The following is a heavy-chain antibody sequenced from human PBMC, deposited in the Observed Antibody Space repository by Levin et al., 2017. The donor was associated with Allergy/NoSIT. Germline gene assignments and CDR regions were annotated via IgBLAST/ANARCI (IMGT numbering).Heavy chain of an antibody. J-gene: IGHJ3*02. D-gene: IGHD5-18*01. V-gene: IGHV4-34*01. CDR1: GGSFSGYY. Sequence: SGGSLRLSCAVYGGSFSGYYWSWIRQPPGKGLEWIGEINHSGSTNYNPSLKSRVTISVDTSKNQFSLKLSSVTAADTAVYYCARVEYSLIKSGAFDIWGQGTMVTVSS. CDR2: INHSGST. CDR3: ARVEYSLIKSGAFDI.